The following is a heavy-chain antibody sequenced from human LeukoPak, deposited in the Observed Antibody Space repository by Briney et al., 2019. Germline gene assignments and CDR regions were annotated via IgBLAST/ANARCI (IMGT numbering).Heavy chain of an antibody. CDR3: ARGNYDFWSGYQYDWFDP. CDR1: GYTFTSYG. D-gene: IGHD3-3*01. Sequence: ASVKVSCKASGYTFTSYGISWVRQAPGQGLEWMGWISAYNGNTGYAQKFQGRVTMTRNTSINTAYMELSSLRSEDTAVYYCARGNYDFWSGYQYDWFDPWGQGTLVTVSS. J-gene: IGHJ5*02. V-gene: IGHV1-8*02. CDR2: ISAYNGNT.